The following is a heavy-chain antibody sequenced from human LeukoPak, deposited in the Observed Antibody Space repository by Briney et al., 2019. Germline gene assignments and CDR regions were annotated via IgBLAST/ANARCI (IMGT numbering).Heavy chain of an antibody. CDR1: GGSISSYY. CDR3: ARDEGYDYVWGSSPD. V-gene: IGHV4-59*12. D-gene: IGHD3-16*01. CDR2: IYYSGST. J-gene: IGHJ4*02. Sequence: SETLSLTCTVSGGSISSYYWSWIRQPPGKGLEWIGYIYYSGSTNYNPSLKSRVTMSVDTSKNQFSLKLSSVTAADTAVYYCARDEGYDYVWGSSPDWGQGTLVTVSS.